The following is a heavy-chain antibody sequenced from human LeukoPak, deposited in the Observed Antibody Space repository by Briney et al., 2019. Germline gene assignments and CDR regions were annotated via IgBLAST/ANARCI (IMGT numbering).Heavy chain of an antibody. Sequence: GGSLRLSCAASGFTFTSYSMNWVRQAPGKGLEWVSSISGSSTFIYYADSVKGRFTISRDNAKNTLYLQMNSLRAEDTAVYYCARGGYSGYDHWGQGTLVTVSS. D-gene: IGHD5-12*01. J-gene: IGHJ5*02. CDR3: ARGGYSGYDH. V-gene: IGHV3-21*01. CDR1: GFTFTSYS. CDR2: ISGSSTFI.